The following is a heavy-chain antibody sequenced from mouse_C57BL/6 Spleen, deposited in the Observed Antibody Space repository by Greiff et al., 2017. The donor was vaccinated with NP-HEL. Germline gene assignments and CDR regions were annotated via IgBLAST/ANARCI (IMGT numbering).Heavy chain of an antibody. CDR2: ISDGGSYT. D-gene: IGHD2-4*01. CDR1: GFTFSSYA. CDR3: ARDQEDYDEGYWYFDV. J-gene: IGHJ1*03. Sequence: EVKLMESGGGLVKPGGSLKLSCAASGFTFSSYAMSWVRQTPEKRLEWVATISDGGSYTYYPDNVKGRFTISRDNAKNNLYLQMSHLKSEDTAMYYCARDQEDYDEGYWYFDVWGTGTTVTVSS. V-gene: IGHV5-4*01.